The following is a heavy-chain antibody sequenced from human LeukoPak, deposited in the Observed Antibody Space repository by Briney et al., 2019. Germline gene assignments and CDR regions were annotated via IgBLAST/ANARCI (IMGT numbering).Heavy chain of an antibody. CDR1: GYTFTNYW. Sequence: GESLKISCKGSGYTFTNYWIGWVRQMPGKGLEWMGVIYPHDSDARYSPSFEGQVTISVDKSISTAYLQWSSLRASDTAIYYCARHRGGYCSGSTCYTPGDYWGQGTLVTVSS. J-gene: IGHJ4*02. V-gene: IGHV5-51*01. CDR2: IYPHDSDA. CDR3: ARHRGGYCSGSTCYTPGDY. D-gene: IGHD2-15*01.